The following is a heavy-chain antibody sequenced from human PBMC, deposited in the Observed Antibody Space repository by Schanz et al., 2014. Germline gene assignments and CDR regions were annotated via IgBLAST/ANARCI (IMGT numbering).Heavy chain of an antibody. D-gene: IGHD3-9*01. J-gene: IGHJ4*02. CDR1: GFTLSSYW. CDR2: TNGDGTNA. Sequence: EVKLVESGGGAVRPGGSLRLSCAASGFTLSSYWMHWVRQVPGKGLEWVSCTNGDGTNAKYADSVKGRFTISRDNAKKTLSLQMIGLRAEDTAVYYCAKQIHYDILTVTRNWGQGTLVTVSS. V-gene: IGHV3-74*01. CDR3: AKQIHYDILTVTRN.